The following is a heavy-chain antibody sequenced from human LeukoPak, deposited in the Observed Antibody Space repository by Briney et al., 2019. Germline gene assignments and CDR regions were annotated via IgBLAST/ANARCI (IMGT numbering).Heavy chain of an antibody. CDR2: ISYDGSNK. CDR1: GFTFSSYG. J-gene: IGHJ6*02. D-gene: IGHD3-22*01. CDR3: AKAYSSGYYGEPSDDEFSVKDGMDV. Sequence: GRSLRLSCAASGFTFSSYGMHWVRQAPGKGLEWVAVISYDGSNKYYADSVKGRFTISRDNSKNTLYLQMNSLRAEDTAVYYCAKAYSSGYYGEPSDDEFSVKDGMDVWGQGPTVTVSS. V-gene: IGHV3-30*18.